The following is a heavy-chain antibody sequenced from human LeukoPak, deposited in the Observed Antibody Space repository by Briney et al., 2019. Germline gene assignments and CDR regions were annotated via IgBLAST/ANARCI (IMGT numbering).Heavy chain of an antibody. Sequence: MASETLSLTCTVSGYSISSGYYWGWIRQPPGKGLEWIGSIYHSGSTNYNPSLKSRVTISVDTSKNQFSLKLSSVTAADTAVYYCAREGTYYYDSSGYYYWTGPYAFDIWGQGTMVTVSS. CDR1: GYSISSGYY. J-gene: IGHJ3*02. CDR3: AREGTYYYDSSGYYYWTGPYAFDI. V-gene: IGHV4-38-2*02. CDR2: IYHSGST. D-gene: IGHD3-22*01.